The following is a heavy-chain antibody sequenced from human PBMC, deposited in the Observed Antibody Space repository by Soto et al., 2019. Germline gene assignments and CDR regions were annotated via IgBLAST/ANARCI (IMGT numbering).Heavy chain of an antibody. Sequence: QGQLVESGGGVVQPGRSLRLSCAASGFSFSSYGMEWVRLAPGKGLEWVAATTYDGGIKHNVDSVKGRFTISRDNSKNTLSLQRNRLRVEDTATYYCAGALENPYFYYGLNVGGQGTTGTVSS. CDR2: TTYDGGIK. CDR1: GFSFSSYG. J-gene: IGHJ6*02. CDR3: AGALENPYFYYGLNV. V-gene: IGHV3-30*03. D-gene: IGHD1-1*01.